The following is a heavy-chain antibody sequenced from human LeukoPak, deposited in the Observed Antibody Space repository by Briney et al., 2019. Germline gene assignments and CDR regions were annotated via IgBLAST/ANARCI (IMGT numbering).Heavy chain of an antibody. J-gene: IGHJ4*02. Sequence: ASVKVSCKASGYTFTSYGISWVRQAPGQGLEWMGWISAYNGNTNYAQKLQGRATMTTDTSTGTAYMELRSLRSDDTAVYYCARAVSSGWYNYWGQGTLVTVSS. CDR2: ISAYNGNT. CDR1: GYTFTSYG. V-gene: IGHV1-18*01. CDR3: ARAVSSGWYNY. D-gene: IGHD6-19*01.